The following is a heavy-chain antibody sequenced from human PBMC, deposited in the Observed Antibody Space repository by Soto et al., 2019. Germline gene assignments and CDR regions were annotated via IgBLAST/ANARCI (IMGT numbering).Heavy chain of an antibody. V-gene: IGHV4-38-2*01. CDR1: DHSISSGYY. Sequence: PSETLSLTCAVSDHSISSGYYWAWIRQPPGKGLEWIGSIFHSGFTYHNPSLKSRVTISIDTSKNQFSLKLTSVTAADTAVYYCAREYSSSWNWFDPWGQGTLVTV. D-gene: IGHD6-6*01. CDR2: IFHSGFT. CDR3: AREYSSSWNWFDP. J-gene: IGHJ5*02.